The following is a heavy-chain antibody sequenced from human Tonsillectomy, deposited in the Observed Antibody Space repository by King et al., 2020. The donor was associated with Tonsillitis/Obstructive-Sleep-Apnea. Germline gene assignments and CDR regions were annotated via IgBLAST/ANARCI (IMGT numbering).Heavy chain of an antibody. CDR1: GYSFSRYW. D-gene: IGHD6-19*01. Sequence: QLVQSGAEVKKPGESLKISCKGSGYSFSRYWIGWVRQMPGKGLEWMGIIYPDDSDTEYSPSFQGQVSISADKSINTAYLQWSSLMASDTAIYYCARPVGVAGTGFYVDYWGQGTLVTVS. V-gene: IGHV5-51*03. CDR3: ARPVGVAGTGFYVDY. CDR2: IYPDDSDT. J-gene: IGHJ4*02.